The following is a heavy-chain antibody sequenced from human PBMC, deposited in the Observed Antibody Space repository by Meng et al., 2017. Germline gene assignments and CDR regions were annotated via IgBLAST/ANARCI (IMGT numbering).Heavy chain of an antibody. CDR3: AHRLAYSTNYNVGWFDP. J-gene: IGHJ5*02. CDR1: VFSLTTRGVG. Sequence: ITLKESGSTLVKPPPTLTLTCTFSVFSLTTRGVGVGWIRQPPGKALECLALIYWDNDKRYNPSLKNRLTITKDASRNQVVLTMTNMDPVDTATYFCAHRLAYSTNYNVGWFDPWGQGTLVTVSS. V-gene: IGHV2-5*02. CDR2: IYWDNDK. D-gene: IGHD6-13*01.